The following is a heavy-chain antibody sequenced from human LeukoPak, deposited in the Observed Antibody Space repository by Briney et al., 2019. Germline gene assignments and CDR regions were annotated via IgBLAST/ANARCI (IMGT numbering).Heavy chain of an antibody. Sequence: SETLSLTCTVSGGSISSNYWSWIRQSPGKGLEWIGYIYGSGSTNYNPSLKSRVTISVDTSKNQFSLKLSSVTAADTAVYYRARHLHYYGSGSYNWFDPWGQGTLVTVSS. J-gene: IGHJ5*02. CDR2: IYGSGST. V-gene: IGHV4-59*08. CDR3: ARHLHYYGSGSYNWFDP. CDR1: GGSISSNY. D-gene: IGHD3-10*01.